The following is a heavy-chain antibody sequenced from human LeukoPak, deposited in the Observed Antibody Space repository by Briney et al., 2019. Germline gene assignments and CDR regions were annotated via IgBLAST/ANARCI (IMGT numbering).Heavy chain of an antibody. CDR3: ARVERFPGYYDVDY. D-gene: IGHD3-3*01. CDR2: ISAYNGNT. J-gene: IGHJ4*02. Sequence: ASVKVSCKASGYTFTSYGISWVRQAPGQGLEWMGWISAYNGNTNYAQKLQGRVTMTTDTSTSTAYMELRSLRSDDTAVYYCARVERFPGYYDVDYWGQGTLVTVSS. CDR1: GYTFTSYG. V-gene: IGHV1-18*04.